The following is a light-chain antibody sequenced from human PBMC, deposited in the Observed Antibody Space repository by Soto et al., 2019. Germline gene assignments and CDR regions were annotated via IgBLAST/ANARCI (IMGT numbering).Light chain of an antibody. CDR3: QQTYLAPYT. Sequence: DIQMTQSPSSLSASVGDRVIITCRTSQIINSYLALYQQKPGRAPNLVIYAASTLESGVPSRFSGSGSGTDFTLTISSLQPADYATYYCQQTYLAPYTFGQGTKVDIK. CDR1: QIINSY. CDR2: AAS. J-gene: IGKJ2*01. V-gene: IGKV1-39*01.